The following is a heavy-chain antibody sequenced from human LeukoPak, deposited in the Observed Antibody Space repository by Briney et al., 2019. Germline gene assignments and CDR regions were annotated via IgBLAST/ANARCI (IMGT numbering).Heavy chain of an antibody. CDR1: GFTFSNAW. CDR2: FRNKANSYTT. D-gene: IGHD7-27*01. Sequence: GGSLRLSCAASGFTFSNAWMSWVRQAPGKGLEWVGRFRNKANSYTTEYAPSVRGRFTISRDDSKNSLFLQMNSLKTEDTAVYYCVRTISGDPRYFWGQGILVTVSS. CDR3: VRTISGDPRYF. J-gene: IGHJ4*02. V-gene: IGHV3-72*01.